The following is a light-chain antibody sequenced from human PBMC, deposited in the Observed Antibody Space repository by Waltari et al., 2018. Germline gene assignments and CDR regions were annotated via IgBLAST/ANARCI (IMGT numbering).Light chain of an antibody. CDR1: QSILYSTNNKNY. CDR3: QQYYRNPYT. Sequence: DIVVTQSPDSLAVSLGETATISCKRSQSILYSTNNKNYLAWFQKKPGQPPKLLIYWSSTRESGVPARFSGSGSGTEFSRTISGLQAEDVAVYYCQQYYRNPYTFGQGTNLEI. J-gene: IGKJ2*01. V-gene: IGKV4-1*01. CDR2: WSS.